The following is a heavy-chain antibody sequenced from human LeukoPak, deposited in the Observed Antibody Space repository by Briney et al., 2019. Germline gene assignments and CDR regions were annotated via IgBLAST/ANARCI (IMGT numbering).Heavy chain of an antibody. V-gene: IGHV1-69*04. Sequence: SVKVSCKASGGTFSSYAISWVRQAPGQGLEWMGRIIPIIGIANYAQKFQGRVTITADKATSTAYMELSSLRSEDTAVYYCARCSSTSCPGGSGMDVWGQGTTVTVSS. J-gene: IGHJ6*02. D-gene: IGHD2-2*01. CDR3: ARCSSTSCPGGSGMDV. CDR1: GGTFSSYA. CDR2: IIPIIGIA.